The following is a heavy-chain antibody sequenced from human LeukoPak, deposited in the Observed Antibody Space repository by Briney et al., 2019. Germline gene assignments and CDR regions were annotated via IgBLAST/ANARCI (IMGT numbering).Heavy chain of an antibody. CDR2: SSSSGSTI. V-gene: IGHV3-11*01. J-gene: IGHJ4*02. CDR1: GSTLSDYY. CDR3: ASRRDFIDY. D-gene: IGHD3/OR15-3a*01. Sequence: GGSLRLSCAASGSTLSDYYMSWIRQAPGKGLEWVSYSSSSGSTIYYADSVKGRFTISRDNAKNSLYLQMNSLRAEDTAVYYCASRRDFIDYWGQGTLVTVSS.